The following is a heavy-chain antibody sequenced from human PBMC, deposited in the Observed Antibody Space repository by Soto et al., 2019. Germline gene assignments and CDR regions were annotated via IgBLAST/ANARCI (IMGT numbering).Heavy chain of an antibody. V-gene: IGHV4-4*02. CDR2: IYLSGST. CDR3: VRDADETAIVPAPWLV. D-gene: IGHD2-21*02. Sequence: QVHLQESGPGLVNPSGTLTLTCAVSGGSISSSHWWGWVRQAPGKGLEWIGEIYLSGSTNYNPSLKSRITMSVDKSKNQFSVNLSSVTAADTAVYYCVRDADETAIVPAPWLVWGRGTMVTVSS. CDR1: GGSISSSHW. J-gene: IGHJ6*02.